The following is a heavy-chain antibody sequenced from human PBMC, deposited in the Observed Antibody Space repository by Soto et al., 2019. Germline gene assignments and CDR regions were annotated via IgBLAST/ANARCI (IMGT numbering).Heavy chain of an antibody. D-gene: IGHD2-2*03. CDR3: ARDLSVRSGYCSSTSCYQFN. CDR1: GFTFSSYS. CDR2: ISSSSSTI. Sequence: GGSLRLSCAASGFTFSSYSMNWVRQAPGKGLEWVSYISSSSSTIYYADSVKGRFTISRDNAKNSLYLQMNSLRAEDTAVYYCARDLSVRSGYCSSTSCYQFNWGQGTLVTVSS. J-gene: IGHJ4*02. V-gene: IGHV3-48*01.